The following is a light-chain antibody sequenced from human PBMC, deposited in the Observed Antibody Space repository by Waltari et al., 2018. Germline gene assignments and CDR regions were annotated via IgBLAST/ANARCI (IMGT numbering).Light chain of an antibody. Sequence: EIVMTQSPATLSVSPGERATLSCRASQRVSSNLAWYQQKPGQAPRLLIYGASTRATGIPARFSGSGSGTEFTLTISSLQSEDFAVYYCQRYNNWPKITFGQGTRLEIK. CDR3: QRYNNWPKIT. V-gene: IGKV3-15*01. CDR1: QRVSSN. CDR2: GAS. J-gene: IGKJ5*01.